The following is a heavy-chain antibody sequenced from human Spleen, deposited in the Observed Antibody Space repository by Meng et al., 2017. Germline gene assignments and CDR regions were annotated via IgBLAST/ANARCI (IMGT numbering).Heavy chain of an antibody. CDR2: IIPIFGTA. J-gene: IGHJ4*02. V-gene: IGHV1-69*13. D-gene: IGHD3-22*01. Sequence: SVKVSCKASGGTFSSYAISWVRQAPGQGLEWMGGIIPIFGTANYAQKFQGRVTITADESTSTAYMELSSLRSEDTAVYYCARGPSTYYYDSSGYYSDADFDYWGQGTLVTVSS. CDR1: GGTFSSYA. CDR3: ARGPSTYYYDSSGYYSDADFDY.